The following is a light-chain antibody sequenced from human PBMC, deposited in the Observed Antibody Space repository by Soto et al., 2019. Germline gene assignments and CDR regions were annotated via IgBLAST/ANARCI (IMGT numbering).Light chain of an antibody. CDR1: SSNIGSNT. Sequence: QSVLNQPPSASGTPGQRVTISCSGSSSNIGSNTVNWYQQLPGTAPKRLIYSNNQRPSGVPDRFSGSKSGNSASLAISGLQSEDEADYYCAAWDDSLKVVVFGGGTKLTVL. CDR2: SNN. V-gene: IGLV1-44*01. J-gene: IGLJ2*01. CDR3: AAWDDSLKVVV.